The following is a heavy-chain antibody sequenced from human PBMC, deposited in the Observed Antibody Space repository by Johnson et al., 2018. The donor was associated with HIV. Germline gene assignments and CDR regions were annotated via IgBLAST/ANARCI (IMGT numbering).Heavy chain of an antibody. CDR3: ARAMGGEAFDI. CDR1: GFIFSDYY. D-gene: IGHD3-16*01. CDR2: ISNSASAI. V-gene: IGHV3-11*01. Sequence: QVQLVESGGGLVKPGGSLRLSCAASGFIFSDYYLTWIRQAPGKGLEWISYISNSASAIYYADSVQGRFTISRDNAKSSLYLQMNSLRAEDTALYYCARAMGGEAFDIWGQGTMVTVSS. J-gene: IGHJ3*02.